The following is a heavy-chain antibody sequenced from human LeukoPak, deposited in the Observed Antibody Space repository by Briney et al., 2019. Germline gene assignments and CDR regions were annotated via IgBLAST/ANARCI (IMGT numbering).Heavy chain of an antibody. CDR2: INPNSGGT. CDR3: ARDRRTYDAFDI. J-gene: IGHJ3*02. CDR1: GYTFTNYG. V-gene: IGHV1-2*02. Sequence: GESLKISCKGSGYTFTNYGISWVRQAPGQGLEWMGWINPNSGGTKYAQKFQGRVTMTGDTSISTAYMELSRLRSDDTAVYYCARDRRTYDAFDIWGQGTMVTVSS.